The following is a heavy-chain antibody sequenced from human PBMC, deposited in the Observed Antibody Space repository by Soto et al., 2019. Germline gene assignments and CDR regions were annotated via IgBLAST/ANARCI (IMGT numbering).Heavy chain of an antibody. J-gene: IGHJ6*02. Sequence: VLLEQSGAEVKKPGSSVKVSCKTSGGTFSNFAISWVRLAPGQGLEWMGVIIPKFSAPTYAQKFQGRVMITADESTSTAFMELSSLRSEDTAVYFCGRDRVMRGNSYYYGMDVGGQGTTVSVSS. CDR2: IIPKFSAP. D-gene: IGHD2-21*01. CDR3: GRDRVMRGNSYYYGMDV. CDR1: GGTFSNFA. V-gene: IGHV1-69*12.